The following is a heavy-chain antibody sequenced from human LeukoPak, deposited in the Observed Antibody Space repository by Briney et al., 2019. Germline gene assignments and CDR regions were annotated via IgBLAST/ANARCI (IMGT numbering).Heavy chain of an antibody. CDR3: AREGSRYGSGGDAFDI. V-gene: IGHV4-59*01. CDR2: IYYSGST. D-gene: IGHD5-18*01. Sequence: SETLSLTCTVSGGSTSSYYWSWIRQPPGKGLEWIGYIYYSGSTNYNPSLKSRVTISVDTSKNQFSLKLSSVTAADTAVYYCAREGSRYGSGGDAFDIWGQGTMVTVSS. J-gene: IGHJ3*02. CDR1: GGSTSSYY.